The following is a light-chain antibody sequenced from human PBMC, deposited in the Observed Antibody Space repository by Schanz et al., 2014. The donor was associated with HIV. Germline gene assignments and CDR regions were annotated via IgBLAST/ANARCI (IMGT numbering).Light chain of an antibody. CDR1: QDISTY. CDR2: GAS. V-gene: IGKV1-9*01. Sequence: IQLTQSPSSLSASVGDRVTITCRASQDISTYLAWYQQKPGKAPKLLTYGASTLQSGVPPRFSGSGSGTDFTLTISSLQPEDFATYYCQQFDSLPITFGQGTRLEIK. CDR3: QQFDSLPIT. J-gene: IGKJ5*01.